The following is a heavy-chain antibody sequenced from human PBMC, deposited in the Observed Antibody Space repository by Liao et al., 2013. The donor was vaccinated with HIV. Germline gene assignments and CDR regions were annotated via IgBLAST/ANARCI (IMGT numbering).Heavy chain of an antibody. CDR3: ARVVRGYGSS. CDR1: GGSITSYY. V-gene: IGHV4-59*01. Sequence: QLLLQESGPGLVKPSETLSLTCTVSGGSITSYYWSWIRQPPGKGLEWIGYIYYSGSTYYNPSLRSRVTISVDTSNNQFSLKVNSVTAXDTAVYYCARVVRGYGSSWGQGTLVTVSS. CDR2: IYYSGST. J-gene: IGHJ4*02. D-gene: IGHD6-13*01.